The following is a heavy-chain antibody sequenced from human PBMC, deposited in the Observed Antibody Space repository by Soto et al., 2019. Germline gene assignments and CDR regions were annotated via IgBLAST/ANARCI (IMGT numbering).Heavy chain of an antibody. J-gene: IGHJ5*02. CDR3: ARDRSLDLWSGSWFDP. CDR1: GGSISSSSYY. D-gene: IGHD3-3*01. Sequence: PSETLSLTCTVSGGSISSSSYYWGWIRQPPGKGLEWIGSIYYSGNTYYNPSLRSRATISVDTSNNQFSLRLTSVTAADTAVYYCARDRSLDLWSGSWFDPWGQGTLVTVSS. V-gene: IGHV4-39*07. CDR2: IYYSGNT.